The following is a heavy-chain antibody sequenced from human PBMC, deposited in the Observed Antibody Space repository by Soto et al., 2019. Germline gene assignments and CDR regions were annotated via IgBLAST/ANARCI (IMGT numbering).Heavy chain of an antibody. CDR2: IYYSGST. D-gene: IGHD3-9*01. Sequence: HLPXQGQEWIGYIYYSGSTNYNPSLKSRVTISVDTSKNHFSLKLSSVTAADTAVYYCARALILTGYFFFD. V-gene: IGHV4-59*01. CDR3: ARALILTGYFFFD. J-gene: IGHJ3*01.